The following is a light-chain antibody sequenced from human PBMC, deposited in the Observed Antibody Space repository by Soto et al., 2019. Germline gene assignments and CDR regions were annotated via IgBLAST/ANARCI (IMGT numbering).Light chain of an antibody. J-gene: IGKJ4*01. CDR2: AAS. Sequence: DIQLTQSPSFLSASVGDRVTITCRASQGISSFLAWYQQKPGKAPNLLISAASTLRTGVPSRFSGSGSGTEFTLTISSLQPEDFATYYCQHLNTSPLTFGGGTKVEI. V-gene: IGKV1-9*01. CDR1: QGISSF. CDR3: QHLNTSPLT.